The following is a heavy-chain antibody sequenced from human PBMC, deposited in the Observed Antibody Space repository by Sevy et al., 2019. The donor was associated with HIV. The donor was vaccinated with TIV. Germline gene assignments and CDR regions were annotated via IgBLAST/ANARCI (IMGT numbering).Heavy chain of an antibody. Sequence: SETLSLSCAVSGGSISTDLYSWNWIRQRPGKGLEWIGYIFHSGSTYSNPSLKSRVTISVDTSKNQFSLKLSSVTAADTAVYYCARGGYTYGKGYFDYWGQGTLVTVSS. D-gene: IGHD5-18*01. V-gene: IGHV4-30-2*01. CDR1: GGSISTDLYS. CDR2: IFHSGST. J-gene: IGHJ4*02. CDR3: ARGGYTYGKGYFDY.